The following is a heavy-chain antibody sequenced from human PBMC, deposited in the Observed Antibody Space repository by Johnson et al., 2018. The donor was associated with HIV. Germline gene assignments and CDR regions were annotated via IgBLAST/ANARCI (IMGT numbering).Heavy chain of an antibody. D-gene: IGHD4-17*01. CDR1: GFTVSTNY. J-gene: IGHJ3*02. Sequence: MLLVESGGGVVQPGRSLRLSCAVSGFTVSTNYMSWVRQTPGKGLEWVSVIYSGGSGGSTYYVDSVKGRFTISRDNSKNTLYLQMNSLRTEDMAVYYCARDSVCGDYDGVDAFDMWGQGTMVTVSS. CDR2: IYSGGSGGST. V-gene: IGHV3-66*02. CDR3: ARDSVCGDYDGVDAFDM.